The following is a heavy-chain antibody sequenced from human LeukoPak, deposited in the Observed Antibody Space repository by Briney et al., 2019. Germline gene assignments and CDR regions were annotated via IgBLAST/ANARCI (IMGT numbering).Heavy chain of an antibody. D-gene: IGHD4-17*01. J-gene: IGHJ6*02. CDR1: GFPFIGSA. CDR3: TGAYGDYSYYGMDV. Sequence: GGALRLSCAASGFPFIGSAMHGVRQASGAGLEGVGRIRGKANSYSTAYAASVKGRFTISRDDSKNTTYLQVSCLKTEDPAVSFCTGAYGDYSYYGMDVWGQGTTVTVSS. V-gene: IGHV3-73*01. CDR2: IRGKANSYST.